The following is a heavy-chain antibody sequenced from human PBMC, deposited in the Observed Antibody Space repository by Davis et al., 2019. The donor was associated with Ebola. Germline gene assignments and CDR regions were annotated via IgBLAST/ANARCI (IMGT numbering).Heavy chain of an antibody. CDR2: ISSSGSTI. Sequence: SLKISCAASGFTFSDYYMSWIRQAPGKGLEWVSYISSSGSTIYYADSVKGRFTISRDNAKNSLYLQMNSLRAEDTAVYYCARVSRSTSCPNRYYYYYMDVWGRGTTVTVSS. V-gene: IGHV3-11*04. CDR1: GFTFSDYY. J-gene: IGHJ6*03. D-gene: IGHD2-2*01. CDR3: ARVSRSTSCPNRYYYYYMDV.